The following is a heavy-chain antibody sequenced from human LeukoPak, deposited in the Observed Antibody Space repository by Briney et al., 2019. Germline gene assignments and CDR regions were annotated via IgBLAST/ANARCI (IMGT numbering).Heavy chain of an antibody. V-gene: IGHV1-18*01. CDR3: AREMATIVNQFDY. D-gene: IGHD5-24*01. Sequence: GASVKVSCKASGYTFISYGISWVRQAPGQGLEWVGWIFTYNGDTKYEKKFQGRVTMTTDSSTNTVYLELRSLRSDDTAVYYCAREMATIVNQFDYWGQGTLVTVSS. J-gene: IGHJ4*02. CDR2: IFTYNGDT. CDR1: GYTFISYG.